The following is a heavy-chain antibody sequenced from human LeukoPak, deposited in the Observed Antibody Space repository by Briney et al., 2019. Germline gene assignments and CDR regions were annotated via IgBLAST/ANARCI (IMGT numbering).Heavy chain of an antibody. CDR1: GGSFSGYY. CDR3: ARLEETDYFDY. V-gene: IGHV4-34*01. CDR2: INHSGST. Sequence: SETLSLTCAVYGGSFSGYYWSWIRQPPGKGLEWIGEINHSGSTNYNPSLKSRVTISVDTSKNQFSLKLSSVTAADTAVYYCARLEETDYFDYWGQGTLVTVSS. J-gene: IGHJ4*02.